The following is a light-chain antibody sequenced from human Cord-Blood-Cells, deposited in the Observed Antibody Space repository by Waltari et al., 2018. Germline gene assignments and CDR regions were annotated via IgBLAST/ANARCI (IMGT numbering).Light chain of an antibody. J-gene: IGLJ3*02. Sequence: SYVLTQPPSVSVAPGKTARITCGGNNIGSKSVHWYQQKPGQAPVLFIYYDSDRPSGIPERFSRANSGNTAALTISRVEAGDEADYYCQVWDSSSDHRVFGGGTKLTVL. CDR1: NIGSKS. CDR2: YDS. V-gene: IGLV3-21*04. CDR3: QVWDSSSDHRV.